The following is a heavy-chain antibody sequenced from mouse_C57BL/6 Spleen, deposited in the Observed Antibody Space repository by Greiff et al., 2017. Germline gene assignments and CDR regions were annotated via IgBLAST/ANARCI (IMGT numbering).Heavy chain of an antibody. V-gene: IGHV1-7*01. CDR2: INPSSGYT. J-gene: IGHJ3*01. CDR3: ARSDGSSYEGFAY. Sequence: VQLQQSGAELAKPGASVKLSCKASGYTFTSYWMHWVKQRPGQGLEWIGYINPSSGYTKYNQKFKDKATLTADKSSSTAYMQLSSLTHEDSAVYYCARSDGSSYEGFAYWGQGTLVTVSA. CDR1: GYTFTSYW. D-gene: IGHD1-1*01.